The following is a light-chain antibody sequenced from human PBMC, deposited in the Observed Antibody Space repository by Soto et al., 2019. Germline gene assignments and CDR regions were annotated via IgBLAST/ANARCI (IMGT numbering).Light chain of an antibody. CDR3: VQHYNYPPT. CDR2: AAS. Sequence: AIQMTQSPSSLSASVGDRVTLTCRASQDIRNDLGWYQQKPGMAPRFLIYAASNLQSGVPSRFSGSGSGTDFTLTISSLQPEDFRTSYCVQHYNYPPTFGQGTKVDIK. J-gene: IGKJ1*01. CDR1: QDIRND. V-gene: IGKV1-6*01.